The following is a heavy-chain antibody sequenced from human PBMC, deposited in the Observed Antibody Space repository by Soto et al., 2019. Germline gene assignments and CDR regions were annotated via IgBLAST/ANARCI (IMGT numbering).Heavy chain of an antibody. CDR3: ARDNWNTV. CDR1: GFTFSNYW. Sequence: PGGSLRLSCAASGFTFSNYWMHWARQAPGKGLVWVSRVNGDGSSTFYADSVKGRFTISRDNAENTVFLQMDSLRAEDTAVYYCARDNWNTVWGQGTVVTVSS. J-gene: IGHJ3*01. V-gene: IGHV3-74*01. D-gene: IGHD1-20*01. CDR2: VNGDGSST.